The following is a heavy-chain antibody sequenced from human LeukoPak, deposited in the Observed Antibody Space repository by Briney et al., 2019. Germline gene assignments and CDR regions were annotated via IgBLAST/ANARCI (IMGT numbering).Heavy chain of an antibody. D-gene: IGHD2-15*01. CDR3: ARDAEDIVVVVAATLGRKLDY. V-gene: IGHV1-18*01. J-gene: IGHJ4*02. Sequence: PLASVTVSCKASGYTFTSYGISWVRQAPGQGLEGMGWISAYNGNTNYAQTLQGRVTMTTDTSTSTAYMELRSLSSDDTAVYYCARDAEDIVVVVAATLGRKLDYWGQGTLVTVSS. CDR2: ISAYNGNT. CDR1: GYTFTSYG.